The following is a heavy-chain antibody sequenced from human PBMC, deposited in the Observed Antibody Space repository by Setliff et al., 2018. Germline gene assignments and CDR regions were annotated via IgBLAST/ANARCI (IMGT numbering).Heavy chain of an antibody. D-gene: IGHD3-16*01. CDR2: IIPIFPSP. Sequence: SCKTSGDSFRRHAISWVRQAPGQGLEWMGGIIPIFPSPKYAQKFQGRVTITADESTSTAYMELSSLRFEDTAVYYCARSRGTWGTSFGYWGLGTLVTVSS. V-gene: IGHV1-69*01. J-gene: IGHJ4*02. CDR3: ARSRGTWGTSFGY. CDR1: GDSFRRHA.